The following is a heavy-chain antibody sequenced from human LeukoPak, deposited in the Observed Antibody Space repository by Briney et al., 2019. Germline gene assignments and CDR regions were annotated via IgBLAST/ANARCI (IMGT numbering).Heavy chain of an antibody. CDR3: ARGSGVYTSGWYEGTEAFDM. Sequence: GGSLRLSCAASGFTFDDYGMSWVRQAPGKGLEWVSAISGSGGSTYYVDFVKGRFTISRDNSKNTLYLQMNSLRAEDTAAYYCARGSGVYTSGWYEGTEAFDMWGQGTMVTVSS. CDR1: GFTFDDYG. D-gene: IGHD6-19*01. CDR2: ISGSGGST. J-gene: IGHJ3*02. V-gene: IGHV3-23*01.